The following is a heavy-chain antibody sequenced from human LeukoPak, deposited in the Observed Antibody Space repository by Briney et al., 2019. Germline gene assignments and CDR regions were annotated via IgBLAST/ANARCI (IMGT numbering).Heavy chain of an antibody. CDR1: GFTFSSYS. V-gene: IGHV3-30*03. Sequence: GGSLRLSCAASGFTFSSYSMNWVRQAPGKGLEWVAVISYDGSNKYYADSVKGRFTISRDNSKNTLYLQMNSLRAEDTAVYYCARDFSMVRDLYYFDYWGQGTLVTVSS. D-gene: IGHD3-10*01. J-gene: IGHJ4*02. CDR2: ISYDGSNK. CDR3: ARDFSMVRDLYYFDY.